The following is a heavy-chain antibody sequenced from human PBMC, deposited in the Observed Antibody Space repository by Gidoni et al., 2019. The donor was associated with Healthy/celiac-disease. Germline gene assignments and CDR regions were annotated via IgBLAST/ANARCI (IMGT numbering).Heavy chain of an antibody. CDR1: GFTFSSYW. Sequence: EVQLVESGGGLVQPGGSLRLSCAASGFTFSSYWMHWVRQAQGKGLVWVSSINSDGSSTSYADYVKGRFTISRDNAKNTLYLQMNSLRAEDTAVYYCARSAMVREVDFDYWGQGTLVTVSS. CDR3: ARSAMVREVDFDY. D-gene: IGHD3-10*01. CDR2: INSDGSST. V-gene: IGHV3-74*01. J-gene: IGHJ4*02.